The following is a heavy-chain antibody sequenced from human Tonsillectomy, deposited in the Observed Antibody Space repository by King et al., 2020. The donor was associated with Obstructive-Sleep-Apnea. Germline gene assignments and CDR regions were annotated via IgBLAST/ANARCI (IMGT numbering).Heavy chain of an antibody. CDR1: GITFNTSA. V-gene: IGHV3-9*01. CDR3: TIDMFY. J-gene: IGHJ4*02. CDR2: ISWSRGNV. D-gene: IGHD3-10*02. Sequence: VQLVESGGGLVQPGRSLRLSCATSGITFNTSAMHWVRQAPGKGLEWVSGISWSRGNVGYADSVKGRFIISKDDTKNSLFLQMTGLRTEDTALYFCTIDMFYWGQGTLVTVSS.